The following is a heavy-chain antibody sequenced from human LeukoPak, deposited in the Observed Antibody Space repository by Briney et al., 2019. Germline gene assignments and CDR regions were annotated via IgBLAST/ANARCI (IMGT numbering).Heavy chain of an antibody. J-gene: IGHJ6*04. V-gene: IGHV3-11*01. D-gene: IGHD3-10*01. CDR1: GGSISSYY. Sequence: LSLTCTVSGGSISSYYMSWIRQAPGKGLEWVSYISSSGSTIYYADSVKGRFTISRDNAKNSLYLQMNSLRAEDTAVYYCAREDPNGSGSCMDVWGKGTTVTISS. CDR2: ISSSGSTI. CDR3: AREDPNGSGSCMDV.